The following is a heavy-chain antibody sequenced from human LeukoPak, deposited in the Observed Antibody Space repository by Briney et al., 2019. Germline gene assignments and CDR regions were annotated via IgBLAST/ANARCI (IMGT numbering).Heavy chain of an antibody. CDR3: ARAPAGYFGY. Sequence: SETLSLTCAVYGGSFSGYYWSWIRQLPGKGLEWIGEINHSGSTNYNPSLKSRVTISVDTSKNQFSLKLSSVTAADTAVYYCARAPAGYFGYWGQGTLVPVSS. J-gene: IGHJ4*02. V-gene: IGHV4-34*01. D-gene: IGHD3-10*01. CDR1: GGSFSGYY. CDR2: INHSGST.